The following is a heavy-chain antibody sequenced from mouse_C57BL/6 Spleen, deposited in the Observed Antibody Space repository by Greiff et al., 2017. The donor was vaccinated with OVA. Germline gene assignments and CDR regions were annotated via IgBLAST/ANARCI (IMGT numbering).Heavy chain of an antibody. CDR1: GYTFTGYW. D-gene: IGHD1-1*01. CDR3: ARYAEFITTVVAVDD. J-gene: IGHJ2*01. Sequence: QVQLQQSGAELMKPGASVKLSCKATGYTFTGYWIEWVKQRPGHGLEWIGEIFPGSGSTNYNEKFKGKATFTADTSSNTAYMQLSSLTTEDSAIYYSARYAEFITTVVAVDDWGQGTTLTVSS. V-gene: IGHV1-9*01. CDR2: IFPGSGST.